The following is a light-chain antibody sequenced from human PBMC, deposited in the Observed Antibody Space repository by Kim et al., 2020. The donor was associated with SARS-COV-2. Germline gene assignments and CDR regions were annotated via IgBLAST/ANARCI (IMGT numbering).Light chain of an antibody. CDR1: SGSIDSQF. J-gene: IGLJ7*01. V-gene: IGLV6-57*03. CDR3: QSYDSTTFAV. CDR2: DHD. Sequence: KTVTITCTRRSGSIDSQFVQWFQQRPGSAPITVIYDHDQRPSGVPDRFSASLETASNSASLIISGLRTEDDADYFCQSYDSTTFAVFGTGTQLTVL.